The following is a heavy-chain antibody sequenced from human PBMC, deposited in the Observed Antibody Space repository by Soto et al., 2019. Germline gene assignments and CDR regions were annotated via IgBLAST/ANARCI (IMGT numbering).Heavy chain of an antibody. V-gene: IGHV3-30*18. CDR3: AKDRNDILYYYYMDV. D-gene: IGHD3-9*01. J-gene: IGHJ6*03. CDR1: GFTFSSYG. Sequence: QVQLVESGGGVVQPGRSLRLSCAASGFTFSSYGMHWVRQAPGKGLEWVAVISYDGSNKYYADSVKGRFTISRDNSKNTLYLQMNSLRAEDTAVYYCAKDRNDILYYYYMDVWGKGTTVTVSS. CDR2: ISYDGSNK.